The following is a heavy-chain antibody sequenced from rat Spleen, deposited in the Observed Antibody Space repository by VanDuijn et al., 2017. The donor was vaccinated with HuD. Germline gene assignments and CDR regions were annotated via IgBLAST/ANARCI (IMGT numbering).Heavy chain of an antibody. J-gene: IGHJ3*01. D-gene: IGHD4-3*01. CDR3: ARQDTSGYSNWFTY. V-gene: IGHV5-22*01. Sequence: EVQLVESGGDLVQPGRSMKLSCTASGFTFSNYCMTWVRQAPKKGLEWVAFISYDGSSTYYRDSVKGRFTISRDNAKSTLSLQMDSLRSEDTATYYCARQDTSGYSNWFTYWGQGTLVTVSS. CDR2: ISYDGSST. CDR1: GFTFSNYC.